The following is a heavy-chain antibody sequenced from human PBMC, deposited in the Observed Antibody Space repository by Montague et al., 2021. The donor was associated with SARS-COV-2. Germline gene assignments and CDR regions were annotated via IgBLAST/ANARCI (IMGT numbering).Heavy chain of an antibody. J-gene: IGHJ3*01. CDR1: GGSISNRNYY. CDR3: VRCRRGTVFPSSPGAFDF. CDR2: MDYVGNP. V-gene: IGHV4-39*01. Sequence: SETLSLTCTVSGGSISNRNYYWGWVRQPPGKGLEWIGSMDYVGNPYYKPPLRSRVAISLDTSKSQLSLRLRSVTTTDTAVSYCVRCRRGTVFPSSPGAFDFSGQGTTGTVSS. D-gene: IGHD1-7*01.